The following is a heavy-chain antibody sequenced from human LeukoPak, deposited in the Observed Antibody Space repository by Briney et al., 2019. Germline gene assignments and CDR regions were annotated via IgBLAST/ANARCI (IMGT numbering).Heavy chain of an antibody. CDR3: ARAVVWLPFDY. D-gene: IGHD2-15*01. V-gene: IGHV4-61*02. CDR2: IHPSGST. J-gene: IGHJ4*02. CDR1: GDSSSSGSYY. Sequence: SETLSLTCTVSGDSSSSGSYYWSWIRQPAGKGLEWIGRIHPSGSTNYNPSLKSRVTISVDTSKNQFSLKLGSVTAADTAVYYCARAVVWLPFDYWGQGTLVTVS.